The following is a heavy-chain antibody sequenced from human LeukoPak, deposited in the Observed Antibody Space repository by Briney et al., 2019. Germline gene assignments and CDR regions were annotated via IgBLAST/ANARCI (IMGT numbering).Heavy chain of an antibody. CDR3: ATPVEYSSTY. Sequence: YYWGWIRQPPGKGLEWVSYISSSGSTIYYADSVKGRFTISRDNAQNSLYLQMNSLRAEDTAVYYCATPVEYSSTYWGQGTLVTVSS. CDR1: YY. CDR2: ISSSGSTI. V-gene: IGHV3-11*01. D-gene: IGHD6-6*01. J-gene: IGHJ4*02.